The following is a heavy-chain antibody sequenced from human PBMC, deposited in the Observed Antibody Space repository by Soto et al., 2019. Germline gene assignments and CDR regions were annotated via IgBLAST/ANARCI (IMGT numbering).Heavy chain of an antibody. CDR3: ARSGYYYDSSQDANWLDP. D-gene: IGHD3-22*01. CDR1: GGSVSSGSYY. V-gene: IGHV4-61*01. CDR2: IYSSGSS. Sequence: PSETLSLTCTVSGGSVSSGSYYWSWIRQPPGKGLEWIGYIYSSGSSNYNPSLRSRATISADTSKNQFSVKLNSVTAADTAVYYCARSGYYYDSSQDANWLDPWGQGTLVTVS. J-gene: IGHJ5*02.